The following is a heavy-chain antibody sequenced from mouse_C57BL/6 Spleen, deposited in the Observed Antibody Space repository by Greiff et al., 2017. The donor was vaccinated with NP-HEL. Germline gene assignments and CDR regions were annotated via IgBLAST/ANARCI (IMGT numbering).Heavy chain of an antibody. J-gene: IGHJ4*01. V-gene: IGHV1-72*01. CDR2: IDPPGGGT. CDR3: ARPDDYYAMDY. Sequence: VQLQQPGAELVKPGASVKLSCKASGYTFTSYWMHWVKQRPGRGLEWIGRIDPPGGGTPYNENFQSKATLTVDKPSSTAYMQLSSLTSEDSAVYYCARPDDYYAMDYWGQGTSVTVSS. CDR1: GYTFTSYW.